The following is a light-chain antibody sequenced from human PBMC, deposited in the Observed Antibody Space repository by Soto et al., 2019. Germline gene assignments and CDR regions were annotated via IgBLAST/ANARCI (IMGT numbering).Light chain of an antibody. CDR1: SGSVSTSYY. V-gene: IGLV8-61*01. CDR3: VLYMGSGISV. J-gene: IGLJ3*02. CDR2: STN. Sequence: QAVVTQEPSFSVSPGGTVTLTCGLSSGSVSTSYYPSWYQQTPGQAPRTLIYSTNTRSSGVPGRFSGSILGNKAALTITGAQADYEADYYCVLYMGSGISVFGGGTKLTVL.